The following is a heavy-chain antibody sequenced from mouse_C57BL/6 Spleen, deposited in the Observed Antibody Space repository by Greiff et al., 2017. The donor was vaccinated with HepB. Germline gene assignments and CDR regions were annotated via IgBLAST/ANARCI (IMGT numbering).Heavy chain of an antibody. CDR2: IDPETGGT. Sequence: VKLQESGAELVRPGASVTLSCKASGYTFTDYEMHWVKQTPVHGLEWIGAIDPETGGTAYNQKFKGKAILTADKSSSTAYMELRSLTSEDSAVYYCTRWYYGSSPYYFDYWGQGTTLTVSS. J-gene: IGHJ2*01. D-gene: IGHD1-1*01. V-gene: IGHV1-15*01. CDR1: GYTFTDYE. CDR3: TRWYYGSSPYYFDY.